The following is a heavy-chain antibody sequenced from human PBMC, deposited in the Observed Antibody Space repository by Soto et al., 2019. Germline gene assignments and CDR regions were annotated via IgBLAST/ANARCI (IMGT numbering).Heavy chain of an antibody. CDR2: ISWNSNTI. CDR3: TTDTGPN. V-gene: IGHV3-9*01. Sequence: RLSCAANGFTFYNYGMQWGREAPGKGLELVSDISWNSNTIAYADSVKGRFTISRDNAKNSLYLQMNSLRAEATAFYYCTTDTGPNWGQGTLVTVSS. J-gene: IGHJ4*02. CDR1: GFTFYNYG.